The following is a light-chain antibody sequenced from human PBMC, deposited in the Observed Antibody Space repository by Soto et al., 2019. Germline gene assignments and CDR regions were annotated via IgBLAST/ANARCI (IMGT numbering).Light chain of an antibody. J-gene: IGKJ1*01. Sequence: DIQMTQSPSTLSASIGDRVAITCRASDNIGPWVAWYQQKPGKAPKLLIYKASTLETWAPSRFAGSGSGTGFTLTITRLKPDDFATYYCQHYNSYSRTFGQGTKVEV. CDR1: DNIGPW. CDR3: QHYNSYSRT. V-gene: IGKV1-5*03. CDR2: KAS.